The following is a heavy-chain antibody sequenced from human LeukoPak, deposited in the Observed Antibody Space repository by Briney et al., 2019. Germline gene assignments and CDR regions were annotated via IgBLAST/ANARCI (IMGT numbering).Heavy chain of an antibody. CDR3: ARDLPPRGY. CDR2: INTSGGST. V-gene: IGHV1-46*01. J-gene: IGHJ4*02. CDR1: GYTFTSYY. Sequence: GASVKVSFKASGYTFTSYYIHWLRQAPGQGLEWMGIINTSGGSTSYAPKFQGRVTITADDSTRTAYLELRRLRSEDTAVYYCARDLPPRGYWGQGTLVTVSS.